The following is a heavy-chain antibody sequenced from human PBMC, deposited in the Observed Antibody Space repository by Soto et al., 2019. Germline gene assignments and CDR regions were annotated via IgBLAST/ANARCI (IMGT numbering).Heavy chain of an antibody. CDR2: ISYDGSNK. J-gene: IGHJ4*02. CDR1: GFTFSSYA. V-gene: IGHV3-30-3*01. Sequence: GSLRLSCAASGFTFSSYAMHWVRQAPGKGLEWVAVISYDGSNKYYADSVKGRFTISRDNSKNTLYLQMNSLRAEDTAVYYCARVLGGGNWVIDYWGQGTLVTVSS. CDR3: ARVLGGGNWVIDY. D-gene: IGHD2-15*01.